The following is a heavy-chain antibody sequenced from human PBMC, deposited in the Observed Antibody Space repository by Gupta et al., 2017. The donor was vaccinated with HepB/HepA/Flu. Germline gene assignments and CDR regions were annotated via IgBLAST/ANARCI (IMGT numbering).Heavy chain of an antibody. D-gene: IGHD2-2*02. CDR1: GVSFNNYI. CDR2: ISPMFGTT. Sequence: QVQLMQSGAEVKKPGSSVKVSCKASGVSFNNYILTWLRQTPGQGLEWMGGISPMFGTTKYAQKFKGRVTLTADKSASTTYMELSSLTSDDTAVYYCATIPAATFDYYLDVWGKGTPVTVSS. J-gene: IGHJ6*03. CDR3: ATIPAATFDYYLDV. V-gene: IGHV1-69*06.